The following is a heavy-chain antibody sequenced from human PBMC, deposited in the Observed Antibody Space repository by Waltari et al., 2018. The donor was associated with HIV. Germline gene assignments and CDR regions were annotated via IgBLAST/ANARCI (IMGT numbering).Heavy chain of an antibody. D-gene: IGHD1-1*01. V-gene: IGHV4-38-2*02. Sequence: QVQLQESGPGLVKPSETLSLTCAVSGYSISSGYYWDWIRQPPGKGLEWIGSIYHSGSTYYNPSLKSRVTISVDTSKNQFSLKLSSVTAADTAVYYCARDPIRTGTSLYFDYWGQGTLVTVSS. CDR3: ARDPIRTGTSLYFDY. CDR2: IYHSGST. CDR1: GYSISSGYY. J-gene: IGHJ4*02.